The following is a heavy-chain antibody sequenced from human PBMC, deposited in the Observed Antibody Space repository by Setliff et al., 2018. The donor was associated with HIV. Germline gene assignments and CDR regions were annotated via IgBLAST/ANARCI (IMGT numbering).Heavy chain of an antibody. CDR2: IYYSGST. V-gene: IGHV4-59*08. Sequence: SETLSLTCTVSGGSINDGYWSWIRQPPGKGLEWIGYIYYSGSTNYNPSLKSRVTISLDTSANQFSLQLTSVAAADTAIYYCARRGYGYGYPIDAFDIWGQGRMVTVSS. CDR3: ARRGYGYGYPIDAFDI. CDR1: GGSINDGY. J-gene: IGHJ3*02. D-gene: IGHD5-18*01.